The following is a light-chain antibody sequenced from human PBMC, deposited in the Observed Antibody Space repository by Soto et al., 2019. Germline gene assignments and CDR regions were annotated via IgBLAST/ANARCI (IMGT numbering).Light chain of an antibody. V-gene: IGKV3-20*01. J-gene: IGKJ3*01. CDR1: QSVSSSY. CDR2: GAS. CDR3: QQYNSSPFT. Sequence: EIVLTQSPSTLCLSPGERANLSCRASQSVSSSYLAWYQQKPGQAPRLLIYGASSRATGIPDRFSGSGSGTDITLTISRLEPEDFAVYYCQQYNSSPFTFGPGTKVDVK.